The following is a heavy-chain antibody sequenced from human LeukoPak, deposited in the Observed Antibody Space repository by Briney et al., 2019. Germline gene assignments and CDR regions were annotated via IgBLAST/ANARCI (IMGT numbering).Heavy chain of an antibody. CDR3: ARSRFWSGYPSPFFDY. J-gene: IGHJ4*02. CDR2: IYYSGST. Sequence: PSETLSLTCAVYDGSFSGYYWSWIRQPPGKGLEWIGYIYYSGSTNYNPSLKSRVTISVDTSKNQFSLKLSSVTAADTAVYYCARSRFWSGYPSPFFDYWGQGTLVTVSS. V-gene: IGHV4-59*01. CDR1: DGSFSGYY. D-gene: IGHD3-3*01.